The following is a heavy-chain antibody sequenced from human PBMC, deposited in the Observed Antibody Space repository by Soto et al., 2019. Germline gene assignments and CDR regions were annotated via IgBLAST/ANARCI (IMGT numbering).Heavy chain of an antibody. CDR2: ISGSGGST. D-gene: IGHD5-18*01. V-gene: IGHV3-23*01. CDR1: GFTFSSYA. J-gene: IGHJ4*02. Sequence: GGSLRLSCAASGFTFSSYAMSWVRRAPGKGLEWVSAISGSGGSTYYADSVKGRFTISRDNSKNTLYLQMNSLRAEDTAVYYCAKDSGPEIHQFDYWGQGTLVTVSS. CDR3: AKDSGPEIHQFDY.